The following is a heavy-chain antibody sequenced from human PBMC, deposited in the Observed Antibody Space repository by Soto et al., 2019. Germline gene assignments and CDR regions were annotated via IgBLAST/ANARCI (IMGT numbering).Heavy chain of an antibody. D-gene: IGHD1-26*01. Sequence: QVQLVESGGGVVQPGNSLRLSCAASGFTFSSYGMHWVRQAPGKGLEWVAVIWYDGSNKYYADSVKGRFTISRDNSKNNLYLKMNSLRAENPAVYYCAKDRTSDYVHNPFDPWGQGTLVTVSS. CDR3: AKDRTSDYVHNPFDP. CDR1: GFTFSSYG. J-gene: IGHJ5*02. V-gene: IGHV3-33*06. CDR2: IWYDGSNK.